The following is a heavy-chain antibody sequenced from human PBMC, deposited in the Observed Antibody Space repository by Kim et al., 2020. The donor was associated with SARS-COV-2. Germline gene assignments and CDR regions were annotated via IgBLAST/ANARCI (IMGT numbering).Heavy chain of an antibody. CDR1: GFTFSSYE. CDR2: ISSSGSTI. V-gene: IGHV3-48*03. J-gene: IGHJ4*02. Sequence: GGSLRLSCAASGFTFSSYEMNWVRQAPGKGLEWVSYISSSGSTIYYADSVRGRFTISRDNAKNSLYLQMNSLRAEDTAVYYCARDQPGLGSAYAPFDYWGQGTLVTVSS. D-gene: IGHD3-3*01. CDR3: ARDQPGLGSAYAPFDY.